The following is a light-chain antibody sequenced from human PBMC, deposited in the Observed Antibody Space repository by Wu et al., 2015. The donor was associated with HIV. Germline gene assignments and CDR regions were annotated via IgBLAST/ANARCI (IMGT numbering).Light chain of an antibody. CDR2: AAS. Sequence: DIQLTQSPSFLSVSVGDRVTITCRASQGISSYLAWYQQKPGKAPELLIYAASTLQSGVPSRFRGSGSGTEFTLTISNLQPDDFATYFCHHFNVHHTFGQGTKLEI. J-gene: IGKJ2*01. CDR3: HHFNVHHT. V-gene: IGKV1-9*01. CDR1: QGISSY.